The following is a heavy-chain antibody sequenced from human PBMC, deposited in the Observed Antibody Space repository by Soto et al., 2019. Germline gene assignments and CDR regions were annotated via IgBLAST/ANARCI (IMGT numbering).Heavy chain of an antibody. D-gene: IGHD3-22*01. CDR3: ARDRYYDSRGGYFDY. V-gene: IGHV3-30-3*01. J-gene: IGHJ4*02. CDR2: ISYDGSNK. Sequence: QVQLVESGGGVVQPGRSLRLSCAASGFTFSSYAMHWVRQAPGKGLEWVAVISYDGSNKYYADSVKGRFTISRDNSKNTLYLQMNILRAEDTAVYYCARDRYYDSRGGYFDYWGRGSLVAVSS. CDR1: GFTFSSYA.